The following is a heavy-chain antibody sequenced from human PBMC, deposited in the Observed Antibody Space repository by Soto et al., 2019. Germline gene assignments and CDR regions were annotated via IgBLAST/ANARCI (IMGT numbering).Heavy chain of an antibody. CDR3: AKVLSKNYYYPFDF. V-gene: IGHV3-23*01. J-gene: IGHJ4*02. Sequence: LRLSCTASGFTFSDYAMTWVRQAPGKGLEWVSTISGGSSVTYYGDSVKGRFTISRDNAKKTLFLQLNRLGAEDTATYYCAKVLSKNYYYPFDFWGQGTQVTVSS. CDR1: GFTFSDYA. D-gene: IGHD3-10*01. CDR2: ISGGSSVT.